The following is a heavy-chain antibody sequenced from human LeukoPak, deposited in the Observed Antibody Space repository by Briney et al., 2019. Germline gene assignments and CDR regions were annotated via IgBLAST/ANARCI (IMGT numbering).Heavy chain of an antibody. V-gene: IGHV3-9*01. Sequence: GGSLRLSCAASGFTFDDYAMHWVRQAPGKGLEWVSGISWNSGSIGYADSVKGRFTISRDNAKNSLYLQMNSLRAEDTALYYCAKDTRRDDYYGSGSYYNHWGQGTLVTVSS. CDR1: GFTFDDYA. CDR2: ISWNSGSI. CDR3: AKDTRRDDYYGSGSYYNH. D-gene: IGHD3-10*01. J-gene: IGHJ5*02.